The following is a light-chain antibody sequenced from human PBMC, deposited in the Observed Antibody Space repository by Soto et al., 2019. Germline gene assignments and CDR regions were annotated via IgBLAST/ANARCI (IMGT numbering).Light chain of an antibody. J-gene: IGKJ1*01. CDR3: HQRQSWPRT. V-gene: IGKV3D-20*02. CDR1: QSVSSNS. Sequence: EIVLTQSPATLSLSPGESATLSCRTSQSVSSNSLAWHQQKPGQAPRLLMYAASSRAAGIPARFSASGSGTDFTLTISDVQPEDFALYYCHQRQSWPRTFGQGTKV. CDR2: AAS.